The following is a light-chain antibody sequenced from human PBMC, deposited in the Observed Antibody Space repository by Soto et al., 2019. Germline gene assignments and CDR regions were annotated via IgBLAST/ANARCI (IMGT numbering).Light chain of an antibody. V-gene: IGKV3-15*01. Sequence: EIVMTQSPATLSVSPGERATLSCRASQSVSSNLAWYQQKPGQAPRLLIYGASFRATGIPARFSGSGSGTEFTLTISSLQSEDFAVYYCQQHNNWPPWTFGQGTKVEIK. CDR3: QQHNNWPPWT. CDR1: QSVSSN. J-gene: IGKJ1*01. CDR2: GAS.